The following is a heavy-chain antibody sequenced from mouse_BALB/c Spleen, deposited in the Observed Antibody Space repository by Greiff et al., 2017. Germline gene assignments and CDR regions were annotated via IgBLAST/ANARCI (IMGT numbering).Heavy chain of an antibody. CDR3: ARLITTVVATDYYAMDY. Sequence: EVNVVESGGDLVKPGGSLKLSCAASGFTFSSYGMSWVRQTPDKRLEWVATISSGGSYTYYPDSVKGRFTISRDNAKNTLYLQMSSLKSEDTAMYYCARLITTVVATDYYAMDYWGQGTSVTVSS. J-gene: IGHJ4*01. CDR2: ISSGGSYT. CDR1: GFTFSSYG. D-gene: IGHD1-1*01. V-gene: IGHV5-6*01.